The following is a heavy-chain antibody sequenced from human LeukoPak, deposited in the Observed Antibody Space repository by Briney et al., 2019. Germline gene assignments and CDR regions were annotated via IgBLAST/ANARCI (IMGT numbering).Heavy chain of an antibody. D-gene: IGHD5-24*01. J-gene: IGHJ4*02. CDR3: ARVGEKAFHLWPEIDY. V-gene: IGHV3-23*01. CDR2: ISGSDGST. Sequence: GGSLRLSCAASGFSFSSYAMSWVRQAPGKGLEWVSGISGSDGSTYYADSVKGRFTISRDNAKNSLYLQMNSLRAEDTAVYYCARVGEKAFHLWPEIDYWGQGTLVTVSS. CDR1: GFSFSSYA.